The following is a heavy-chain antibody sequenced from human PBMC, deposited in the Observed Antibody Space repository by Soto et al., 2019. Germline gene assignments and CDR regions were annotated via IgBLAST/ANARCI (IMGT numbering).Heavy chain of an antibody. V-gene: IGHV3-11*01. CDR3: ARERMSPLVVPAAISRYYYMDV. D-gene: IGHD2-2*02. J-gene: IGHJ6*03. Sequence: GGSLRLSCAASGFTFSDYYMSWIRRAPGKGQEWVSYISSSGSTIYYADSVKGRFTISRDNAKNSLYLQMNSLRAEDTAVYYCARERMSPLVVPAAISRYYYMDVWGKGTTVTV. CDR1: GFTFSDYY. CDR2: ISSSGSTI.